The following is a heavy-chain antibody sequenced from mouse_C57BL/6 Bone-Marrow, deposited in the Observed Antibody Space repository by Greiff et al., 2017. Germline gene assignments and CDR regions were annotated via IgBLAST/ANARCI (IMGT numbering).Heavy chain of an antibody. V-gene: IGHV1-26*01. D-gene: IGHD2-2*01. CDR3: ARYEVTSGFAY. CDR2: INPNNGGT. CDR1: GYTFTDYY. J-gene: IGHJ3*01. Sequence: EVQLQQSGPELVKPGASVKISCKASGYTFTDYYMNWVKQSHGKSLEWIGDINPNNGGTSYNQKFKGKATLTVDKSSSTAYMELRSLTSEDSAVYYCARYEVTSGFAYWGQGTLVTVSA.